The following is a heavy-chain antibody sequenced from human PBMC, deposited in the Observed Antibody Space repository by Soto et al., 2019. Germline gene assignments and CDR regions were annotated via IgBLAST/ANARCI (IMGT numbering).Heavy chain of an antibody. CDR1: GFTFRSYE. J-gene: IGHJ4*02. D-gene: IGHD3-22*01. CDR3: AVTTYYDNSGPYYFDY. CDR2: ISSSGSTR. Sequence: LRLSCAGTGFTFRSYEMNGVRQAPVKGLEWLSYISSSGSTRNYADSLKGRFTISRDNARNSLYLQMNSLRAEDTAVYYCAVTTYYDNSGPYYFDYWGQGILVTVSS. V-gene: IGHV3-48*03.